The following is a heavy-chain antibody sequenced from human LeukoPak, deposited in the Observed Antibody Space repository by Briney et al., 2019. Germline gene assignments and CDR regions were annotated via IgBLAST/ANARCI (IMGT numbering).Heavy chain of an antibody. CDR2: ISDRGGST. CDR3: AKESAGVPDC. Sequence: PGGSLRLSCAASGFTFSTYGMNWVRQAPGKGLEWVSAISDRGGSTDYADSVKGRFTISRDNSKNTLYLQMNSLRAEDTAVYYCAKESAGVPDCWGQGTLVTVSS. CDR1: GFTFSTYG. J-gene: IGHJ4*02. D-gene: IGHD7-27*01. V-gene: IGHV3-23*01.